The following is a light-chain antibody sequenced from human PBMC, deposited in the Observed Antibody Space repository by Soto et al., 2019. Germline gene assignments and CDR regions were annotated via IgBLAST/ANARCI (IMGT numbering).Light chain of an antibody. CDR2: AAS. V-gene: IGKV1-27*01. CDR1: QGISNY. J-gene: IGKJ1*01. CDR3: QKYNNAPRT. Sequence: DIQMTQSPSSLSASVGDTVTITCRASQGISNYLAWYQQKPGQVPNLLIYAASPLQSGFPSRFSGSGSGTDFTLTISNLLPEDVATYYCQKYNNAPRTFGQGTKVEI.